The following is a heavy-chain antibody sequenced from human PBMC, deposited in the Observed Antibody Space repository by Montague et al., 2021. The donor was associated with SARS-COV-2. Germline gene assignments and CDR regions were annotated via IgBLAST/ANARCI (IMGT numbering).Heavy chain of an antibody. Sequence: SETLSLTCAVYGGSFSGYYWTWIRQSPRKGLEWIGEINHSGSTNYNPSLKSRVTISVDTFKNQFSLKLSSVTAADTAVYYCACGEITTRGLIYYYGMDVWGQGITVTVSS. D-gene: IGHD4-11*01. J-gene: IGHJ6*02. CDR3: ACGEITTRGLIYYYGMDV. CDR1: GGSFSGYY. CDR2: INHSGST. V-gene: IGHV4-34*01.